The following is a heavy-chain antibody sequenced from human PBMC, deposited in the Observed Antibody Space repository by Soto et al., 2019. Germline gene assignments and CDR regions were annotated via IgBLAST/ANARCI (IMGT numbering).Heavy chain of an antibody. CDR2: ISAYNGNT. V-gene: IGHV1-18*04. CDR3: ARSIYYYDSRGSHY. J-gene: IGHJ4*02. D-gene: IGHD3-22*01. CDR1: GYSFTGNS. Sequence: AASVKVSCKASGYSFTGNSMHWVRQAPGQGLEWMGWISAYNGNTNYAQKLQGRVTMTTDTSTSTAYMELRSLRSDDTAVYYCARSIYYYDSRGSHYWGQGTLVTVSS.